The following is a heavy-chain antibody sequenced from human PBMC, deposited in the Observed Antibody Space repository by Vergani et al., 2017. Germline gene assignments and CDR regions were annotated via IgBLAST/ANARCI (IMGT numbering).Heavy chain of an antibody. Sequence: QVQLVQSGAEVKKPGSSVKVSCKASGATFRSNTISWVRQVPGQGLEWMGRMNPNSGNTGYAQKFQGRVTITRNTSISTAYMELSSLRSEDTAVYYCARLRIVGATDYYYGMDVWGQGTTVTVSS. J-gene: IGHJ6*02. V-gene: IGHV1-8*03. CDR3: ARLRIVGATDYYYGMDV. D-gene: IGHD1-26*01. CDR1: GATFRSNT. CDR2: MNPNSGNT.